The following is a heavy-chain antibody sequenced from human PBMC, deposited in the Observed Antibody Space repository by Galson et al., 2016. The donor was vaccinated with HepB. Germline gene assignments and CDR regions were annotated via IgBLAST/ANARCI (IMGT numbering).Heavy chain of an antibody. J-gene: IGHJ4*02. CDR2: ISAYNGNT. Sequence: SVKVSCKASGYTFTNYGISWVRQAPGQGLEWMGWISAYNGNTNYAQKLQDRVTMTTDTSTTTAYMDLRSLRSEDTAVYYCARVGFYGDREYWGQGTLVTVS. CDR1: GYTFTNYG. CDR3: ARVGFYGDREY. V-gene: IGHV1-18*01. D-gene: IGHD4-17*01.